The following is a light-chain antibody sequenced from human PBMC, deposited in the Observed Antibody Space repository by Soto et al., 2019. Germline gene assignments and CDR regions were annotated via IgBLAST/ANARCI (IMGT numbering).Light chain of an antibody. J-gene: IGLJ1*01. Sequence: QSVLTQPASVSGPPGQSITISCTGTSSDVGAYNYVSWYQQHPGKAPKLVIFEVSNRPSGVSDRFSGSKSGKTASLTISGLHAEDEAEYYCSSYTTTSTPFVFGTGTKVTVL. CDR2: EVS. CDR1: SSDVGAYNY. V-gene: IGLV2-14*01. CDR3: SSYTTTSTPFV.